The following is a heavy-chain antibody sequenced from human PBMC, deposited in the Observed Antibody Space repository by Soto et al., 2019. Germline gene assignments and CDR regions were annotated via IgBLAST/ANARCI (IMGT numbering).Heavy chain of an antibody. D-gene: IGHD5-18*01. V-gene: IGHV3-33*01. CDR3: ARGTWIQLWFVFDY. CDR2: IWYDGSNK. Sequence: QVQLVESGGGVVQPGRSLRLSCAASGFTFSSYGMHWVRQAPGKGLEWVAVIWYDGSNKYYADSVKGRFTISRDNSKNTLYLQMNSLRAEDTAVCYCARGTWIQLWFVFDYWGQGTLVTVSS. J-gene: IGHJ4*02. CDR1: GFTFSSYG.